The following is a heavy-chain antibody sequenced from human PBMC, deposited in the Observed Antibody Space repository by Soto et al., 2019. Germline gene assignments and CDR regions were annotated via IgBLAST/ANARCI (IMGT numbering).Heavy chain of an antibody. V-gene: IGHV1-69*01. CDR2: IIPIFGTA. Sequence: QVQLVQSGAEVTKPGSSVKVSCKASVGTFSSYAISWVRQAPGQGLEWMGGIIPIFGTANYAQKFQGRVTITADESTLTAYMELSSLRSEDMAVYYCARGLEIVATTGQGYWGQGILVTVSS. D-gene: IGHD5-12*01. CDR3: ARGLEIVATTGQGY. CDR1: VGTFSSYA. J-gene: IGHJ4*02.